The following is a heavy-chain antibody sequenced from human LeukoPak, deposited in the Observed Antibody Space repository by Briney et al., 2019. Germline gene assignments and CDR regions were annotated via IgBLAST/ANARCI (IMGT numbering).Heavy chain of an antibody. CDR1: GGSISSYY. Sequence: PSETLSLTCTVSGGSISSYYWSWIRQPPGKGLEWIGYIYYSGSTYYNPSLKSRVTISVDTSKNQFSLKLSSVTAADTAVYYCARYGVLRYFDWLVGAYFDYWGQGTLVTVSS. V-gene: IGHV4-59*08. D-gene: IGHD3-9*01. CDR2: IYYSGST. CDR3: ARYGVLRYFDWLVGAYFDY. J-gene: IGHJ4*02.